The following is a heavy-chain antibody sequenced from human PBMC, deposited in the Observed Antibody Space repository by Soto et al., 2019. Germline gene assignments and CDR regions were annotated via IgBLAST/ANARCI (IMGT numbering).Heavy chain of an antibody. D-gene: IGHD3-22*01. CDR3: AQGYDSSGYYPGY. J-gene: IGHJ4*02. CDR2: ISGSGGST. V-gene: IGHV3-23*01. Sequence: GGSLRLSCAASGFTFSSYAMSWVRQAPGKGLEWVSAISGSGGSTYYADSVKGRFTISRDNSKNTLYLQMNSLRAEDTAVYYCAQGYDSSGYYPGYWGQGTLVTVSS. CDR1: GFTFSSYA.